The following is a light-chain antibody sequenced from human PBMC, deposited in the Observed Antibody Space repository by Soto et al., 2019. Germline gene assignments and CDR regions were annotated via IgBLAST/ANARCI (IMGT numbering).Light chain of an antibody. CDR2: ATS. CDR1: QNIGSL. Sequence: QMTQSPSSLSASVGDRVTITCRASQNIGSLLNWYQQKLGKAPKLLIYATSHLQSGVPSRFSGSGSGTDFTLTLSSLQPEYFATYFCQQRHNAPQTFGQGTRVEI. V-gene: IGKV1-39*01. CDR3: QQRHNAPQT. J-gene: IGKJ1*01.